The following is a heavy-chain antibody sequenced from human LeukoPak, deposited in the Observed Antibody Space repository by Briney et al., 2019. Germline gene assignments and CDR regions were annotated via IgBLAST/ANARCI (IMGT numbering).Heavy chain of an antibody. J-gene: IGHJ4*02. CDR1: GYTFTSYY. D-gene: IGHD3-9*01. CDR3: ARADGDYYDILTGYPDY. CDR2: INPSGGST. Sequence: ASVKVSCKASGYTFTSYYMHWVRQAPGQGLEWTGIINPSGGSTSYAQKFQGRVTMTRDTSTSTVYMELSSLRSEGTAVYYCARADGDYYDILTGYPDYWGQGTLVTVSS. V-gene: IGHV1-46*01.